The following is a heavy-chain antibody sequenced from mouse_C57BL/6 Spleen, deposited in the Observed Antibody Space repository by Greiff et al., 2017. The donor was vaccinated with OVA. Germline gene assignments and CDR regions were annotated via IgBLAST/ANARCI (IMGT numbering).Heavy chain of an antibody. CDR1: GYTFTNYW. CDR3: ARGGEGYFDY. J-gene: IGHJ2*01. V-gene: IGHV1-63*01. CDR2: IYPGGGYT. Sequence: VQLQQSGAELVRPGTSVKMSCKASGYTFTNYWIGWAKQRPGHGLEWIGDIYPGGGYTNYNEKFKGKATLTADKSSSTAYMQFSSLTSEDSAIYYCARGGEGYFDYWGQGTTLTVSS.